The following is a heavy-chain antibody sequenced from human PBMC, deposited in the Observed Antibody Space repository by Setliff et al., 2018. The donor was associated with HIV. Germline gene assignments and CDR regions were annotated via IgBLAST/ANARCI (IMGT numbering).Heavy chain of an antibody. D-gene: IGHD1-26*01. J-gene: IGHJ4*02. CDR2: ISSASSYI. CDR1: GFSFGTYS. V-gene: IGHV3-21*01. CDR3: ARELQWSRDSGREEDY. Sequence: LRLSCLASGFSFGTYSMTWVRQAPGKGLEWVSSISSASSYIYYEDSVKGRFTVSRDNAEHSLYLQMDSLRADDTAVYYCARELQWSRDSGREEDYWGQGTLVTVSS.